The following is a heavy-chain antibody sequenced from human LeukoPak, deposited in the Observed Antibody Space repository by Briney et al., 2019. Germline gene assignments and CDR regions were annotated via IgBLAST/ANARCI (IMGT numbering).Heavy chain of an antibody. J-gene: IGHJ6*02. Sequence: GGSLRLSCAASGFTVSSNYMSWVRQAPGKGLEWISVIYSGGSTYYADSVKGRFTISRDNSKNTLYLQMNSLGAEDTAVYYCARDSLRITIFGVVKYGMDVWGQGTTVTVSS. CDR2: IYSGGST. CDR1: GFTVSSNY. V-gene: IGHV3-53*01. CDR3: ARDSLRITIFGVVKYGMDV. D-gene: IGHD3-3*01.